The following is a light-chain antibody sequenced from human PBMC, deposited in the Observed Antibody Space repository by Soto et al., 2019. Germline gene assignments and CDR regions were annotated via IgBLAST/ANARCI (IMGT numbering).Light chain of an antibody. CDR3: QQLITYPQT. J-gene: IGKJ1*01. CDR1: QGISTY. CDR2: AAS. V-gene: IGKV1-9*01. Sequence: DIQLTQSPSFLSACVGDRVTMTCRASQGISTYLAWYQQKPGKAPKLLIYAASTLQSGVPSRFSGSGSGTEFALAISSLQPEDFATYYCQQLITYPQTFGQGTKADIK.